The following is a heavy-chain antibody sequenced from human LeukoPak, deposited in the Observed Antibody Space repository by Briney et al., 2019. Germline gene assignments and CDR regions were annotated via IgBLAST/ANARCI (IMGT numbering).Heavy chain of an antibody. J-gene: IGHJ4*02. D-gene: IGHD6-6*01. Sequence: PGGSLRLSCAASGFTFSTYAMTWVRQAPGKGLEWVSGIISNGDEIYYADSVRGRFTISRDNSNNALYLQMDSLRAEDTAVYYCANWIGSSSRDYWGQGTLVTVSS. CDR2: IISNGDEI. CDR1: GFTFSTYA. V-gene: IGHV3-23*01. CDR3: ANWIGSSSRDY.